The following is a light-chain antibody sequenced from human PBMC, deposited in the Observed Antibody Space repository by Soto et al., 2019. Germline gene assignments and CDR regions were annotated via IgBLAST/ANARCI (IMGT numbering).Light chain of an antibody. CDR2: GAS. CDR3: QQYNNSPT. V-gene: IGKV3-15*01. Sequence: EIVMTQSPATLSVSPGERATLSCRASQSVSSNLAWYQQKPGQAPRLLIYGASTRATGIPARFSGSGSGTEFTLTISSLQSEDFAFYYCQQYNNSPTFGGGTKVEIK. CDR1: QSVSSN. J-gene: IGKJ4*01.